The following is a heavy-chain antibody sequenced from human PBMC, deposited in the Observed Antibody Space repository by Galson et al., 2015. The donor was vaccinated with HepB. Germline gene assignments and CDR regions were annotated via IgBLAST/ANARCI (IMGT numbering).Heavy chain of an antibody. J-gene: IGHJ6*02. CDR1: GYSFTSYW. Sequence: QSGAEVKKPGESLRISCKGSGYSFTSYWISWVRQMPGKGLEWMGRIDPSDSYTNYSPSFQGHVTISADKSISTAYLQWSSLKASDTAMYYCARHLGLLPGDYYGMDVWGQGTTVTVSS. CDR3: ARHLGLLPGDYYGMDV. D-gene: IGHD1-26*01. V-gene: IGHV5-10-1*01. CDR2: IDPSDSYT.